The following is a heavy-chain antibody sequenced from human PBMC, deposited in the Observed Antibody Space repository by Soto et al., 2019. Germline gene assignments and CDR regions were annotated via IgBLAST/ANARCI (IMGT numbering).Heavy chain of an antibody. V-gene: IGHV3-30*18. Sequence: PGGSLRLSCAASGFTFSNYGMQWVRHTPGKGLEWVALILYDGSNKYYADSVKGRFTISRDNSKNTLYLQVSSLRAEDTAVYYCAKSRDAYNFYFYYGMDVWGQGTSVTVSS. D-gene: IGHD1-1*01. CDR1: GFTFSNYG. CDR2: ILYDGSNK. CDR3: AKSRDAYNFYFYYGMDV. J-gene: IGHJ6*02.